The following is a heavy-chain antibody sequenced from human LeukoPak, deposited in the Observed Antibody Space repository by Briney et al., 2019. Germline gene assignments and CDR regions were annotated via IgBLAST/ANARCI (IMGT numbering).Heavy chain of an antibody. D-gene: IGHD6-13*01. CDR2: IRAKTDGETT. CDR3: ILAAAGPAS. J-gene: IGHJ5*02. Sequence: GGSLRLSCAASGFTFNNAWMTWVRQAPGKGLEWVGRIRAKTDGETTDYAAPVQGRFTISRDDSKDTLYLQMNSLKTEDTAVYYCILAAAGPASWGQGTLVTVSS. CDR1: GFTFNNAW. V-gene: IGHV3-15*01.